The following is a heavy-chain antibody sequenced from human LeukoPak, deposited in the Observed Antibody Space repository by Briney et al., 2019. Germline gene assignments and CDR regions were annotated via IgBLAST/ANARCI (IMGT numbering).Heavy chain of an antibody. CDR1: GFTFSSYG. Sequence: GRSLRLSCAASGFTFSSYGMHWVGQAPGKGLEWVAVIWYDGSNKYYADSVKGRFTISRDNSKNTLYLQMNSLRAEDTAVYYCARERLAGRYFDYWGQGTLVTVSS. CDR2: IWYDGSNK. CDR3: ARERLAGRYFDY. D-gene: IGHD4-17*01. V-gene: IGHV3-33*01. J-gene: IGHJ4*02.